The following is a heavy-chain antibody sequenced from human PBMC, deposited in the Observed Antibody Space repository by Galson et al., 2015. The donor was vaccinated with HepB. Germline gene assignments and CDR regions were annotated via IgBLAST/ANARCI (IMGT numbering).Heavy chain of an antibody. D-gene: IGHD3-3*01. CDR1: GFTFSSYA. Sequence: SLRLSCAASGFTFSSYAMHWVRQAPGKGLGWVAVISYDGSNKYYAGSVKGRFTISRDNSKNTLYLQMNSLRAEDTAVYYCASYYDFWSGYYREDAFDIWGQGTMVTVSS. V-gene: IGHV3-30-3*01. CDR3: ASYYDFWSGYYREDAFDI. J-gene: IGHJ3*02. CDR2: ISYDGSNK.